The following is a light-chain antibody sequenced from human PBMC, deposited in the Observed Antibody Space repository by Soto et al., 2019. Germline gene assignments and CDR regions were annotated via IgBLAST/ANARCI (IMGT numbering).Light chain of an antibody. Sequence: EIVLTQSPATVSVSPGGRATLSCRATQSVTSNLAWYQQKPGHAPRLLIYAASTRATDIPARFSGSGSGTEFTLTISSLQSEDFAVYYCQQYGSSPLTFGGGTKV. CDR2: AAS. V-gene: IGKV3-15*01. CDR3: QQYGSSPLT. J-gene: IGKJ4*01. CDR1: QSVTSN.